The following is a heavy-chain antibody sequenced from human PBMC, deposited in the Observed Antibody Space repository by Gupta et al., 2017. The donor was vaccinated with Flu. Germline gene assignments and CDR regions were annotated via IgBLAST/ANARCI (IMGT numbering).Heavy chain of an antibody. CDR2: IKQDGSEK. D-gene: IGHD3-16*02. CDR3: ARDRVEDYVWGSYRFDAFDI. J-gene: IGHJ3*02. CDR1: GFTFSSYW. Sequence: EVQLVESGGGLVQPGGSLRLSCAASGFTFSSYWMSWVRQAPGKGLEWVANIKQDGSEKYYVDSVKGRFTISRDNAKNSLYLQMNSLRAEGTAVYYCARDRVEDYVWGSYRFDAFDIWGQGTMVTVSS. V-gene: IGHV3-7*01.